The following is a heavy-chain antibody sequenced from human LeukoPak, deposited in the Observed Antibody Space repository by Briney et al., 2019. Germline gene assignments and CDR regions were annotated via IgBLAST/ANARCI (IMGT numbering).Heavy chain of an antibody. V-gene: IGHV1-46*01. J-gene: IGHJ6*04. CDR1: GYTFTSYY. Sequence: ASVKVSCKASGYTFTSYYMHWVRQAPGQGLEWMGIINPSGGSTSYAQKFQGRVTMTRDTSTSTVYMVLSSLRSEDTAVYYCARDGVRGVIAEGHYYGMDVWGKGTTVTVSS. D-gene: IGHD3-10*01. CDR3: ARDGVRGVIAEGHYYGMDV. CDR2: INPSGGST.